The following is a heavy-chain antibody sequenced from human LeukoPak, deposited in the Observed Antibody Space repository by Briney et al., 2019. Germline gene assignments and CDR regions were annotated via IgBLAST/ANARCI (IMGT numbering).Heavy chain of an antibody. J-gene: IGHJ4*02. Sequence: PSEALSLTCTVSGGSISSGGYYWSWLRQHPGKGLEWFGYIYYSGRTYHNPSLKRRVTISVDTSKHPFSLKLSSVTAADTAVYYCARAPWATVALFDYWGQGTLVTVSS. CDR1: GGSISSGGYY. V-gene: IGHV4-31*03. CDR3: ARAPWATVALFDY. D-gene: IGHD4-23*01. CDR2: IYYSGRT.